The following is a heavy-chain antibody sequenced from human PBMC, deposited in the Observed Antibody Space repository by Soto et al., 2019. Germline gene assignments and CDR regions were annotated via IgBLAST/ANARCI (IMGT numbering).Heavy chain of an antibody. CDR2: IGTAGST. CDR3: AKKHGSGSYSPFDY. J-gene: IGHJ4*02. Sequence: GGSLRLSCAASGFTFSRYDFHWVRQATGKGLEWVSGIGTAGSTYYADSVKGRFTISRDNSKNTLYLQMNSLRAEDTAVYYCAKKHGSGSYSPFDYWGQGILVTVSS. D-gene: IGHD3-10*01. CDR1: GFTFSRYD. V-gene: IGHV3-23*01.